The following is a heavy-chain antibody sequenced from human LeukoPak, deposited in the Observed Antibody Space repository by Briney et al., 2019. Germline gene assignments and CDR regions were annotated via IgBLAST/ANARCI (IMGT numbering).Heavy chain of an antibody. CDR1: GYTFTSYD. CDR3: ARGPLFPPDSSANTWGYYFDY. V-gene: IGHV1-8*01. D-gene: IGHD3-22*01. Sequence: ASVKVSCKASGYTFTSYDINWVRQATGQGLEWMGWMNPNSGNTGYAQKFQGRVTMTRNTSISTAYMELSSLRSEDTAVYYCARGPLFPPDSSANTWGYYFDYWGQGTLVTVSS. J-gene: IGHJ4*02. CDR2: MNPNSGNT.